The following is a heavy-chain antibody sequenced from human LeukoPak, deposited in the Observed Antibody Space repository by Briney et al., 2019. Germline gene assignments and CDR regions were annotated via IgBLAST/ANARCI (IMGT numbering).Heavy chain of an antibody. CDR1: GFTVSSTH. CDR3: ARGGRGSAAVVAPRSFDI. CDR2: TYTGGNS. Sequence: PGGSLRLSCAASGFTVSSTHMVWVRQAPGKGLEWVSVTYTGGNSYYAGSVQGRFIISRDISKNTLYLQMNSLRAEDSALYYCARGGRGSAAVVAPRSFDIWGQGTMVTVSS. V-gene: IGHV3-53*01. J-gene: IGHJ3*02. D-gene: IGHD3-22*01.